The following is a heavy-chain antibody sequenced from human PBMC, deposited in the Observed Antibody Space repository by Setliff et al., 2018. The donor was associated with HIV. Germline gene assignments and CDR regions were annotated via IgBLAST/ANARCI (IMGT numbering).Heavy chain of an antibody. CDR1: GFTFSNAW. CDR3: TRDDPPGYCSSTTCPYLFDY. Sequence: GGSLRLSCAASGFTFSNAWMNWVRQAPGKGLEWVGRIKSKAHGGTIEYAASVKGRFTISRDDSKTIAYLQMSGLKTEDTAVYFCTRDDPPGYCSSTTCPYLFDYWGRGTLVTVSS. V-gene: IGHV3-15*07. D-gene: IGHD2-2*01. CDR2: IKSKAHGGTI. J-gene: IGHJ4*02.